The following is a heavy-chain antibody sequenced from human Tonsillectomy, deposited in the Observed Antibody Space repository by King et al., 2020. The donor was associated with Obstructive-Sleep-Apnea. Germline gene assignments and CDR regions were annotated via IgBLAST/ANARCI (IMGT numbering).Heavy chain of an antibody. CDR1: GGSISSGGYY. Sequence: QLQESGPGLVKPSQTLSLNCTVSGGSISSGGYYWSWIRQHPGKCLEWIWYIYYSGSTYYNPSLKTRVTISLDTSKNQFSLKSSSVTAADTAVYYCARDQDSSGYYSGAFDIWGQGTMVTVSS. V-gene: IGHV4-31*03. CDR2: IYYSGST. CDR3: ARDQDSSGYYSGAFDI. J-gene: IGHJ3*02. D-gene: IGHD3-22*01.